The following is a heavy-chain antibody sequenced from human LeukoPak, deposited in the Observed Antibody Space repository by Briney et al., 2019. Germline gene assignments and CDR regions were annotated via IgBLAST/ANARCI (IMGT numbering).Heavy chain of an antibody. CDR3: ARDMEVVGVAGYFQH. J-gene: IGHJ1*01. V-gene: IGHV3-21*01. D-gene: IGHD2-15*01. Sequence: PGGSLRLSCAASGFTFSSYSMNWVCQAPGKGLEWVSSISSSSSYIYYADSVKGRFTISRDNAKNSLYLQMNSLRAEDTAVYYCARDMEVVGVAGYFQHWGQGTLVTVSS. CDR2: ISSSSSYI. CDR1: GFTFSSYS.